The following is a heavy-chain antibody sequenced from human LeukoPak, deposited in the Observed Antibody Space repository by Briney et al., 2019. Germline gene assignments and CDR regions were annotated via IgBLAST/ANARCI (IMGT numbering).Heavy chain of an antibody. D-gene: IGHD3-10*01. Sequence: GASVKVSCKASGYTFTGYYMHWVRQAPGQGLEWMGWINPNSGGTNYAQKFQGWVTMTRDTSISTAYMELSRPRSDDTAVYYCARADMVRGVPFDYWGQGTLVTVSS. CDR1: GYTFTGYY. CDR2: INPNSGGT. J-gene: IGHJ4*02. V-gene: IGHV1-2*04. CDR3: ARADMVRGVPFDY.